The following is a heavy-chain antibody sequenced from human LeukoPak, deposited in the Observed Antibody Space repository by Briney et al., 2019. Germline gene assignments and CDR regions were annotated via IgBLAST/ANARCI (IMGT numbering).Heavy chain of an antibody. CDR3: ARHITTSTTSSHFDS. V-gene: IGHV1-18*01. J-gene: IGHJ4*02. Sequence: GASVKVSCKASGYTFTSYGISWVRQAPGQGLEWMGWISAYNGNTNYAQKLQGRVTMTTDTSTSTAYMELRSLRSDDTAVYYCARHITTSTTSSHFDSWGQGTLVTVSS. CDR2: ISAYNGNT. CDR1: GYTFTSYG. D-gene: IGHD2-2*01.